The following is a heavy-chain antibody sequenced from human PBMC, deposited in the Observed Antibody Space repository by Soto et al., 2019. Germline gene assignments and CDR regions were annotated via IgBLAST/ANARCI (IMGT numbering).Heavy chain of an antibody. CDR1: GFTFSNAW. V-gene: IGHV3-15*01. Sequence: GGSLRLSCAASGFTFSNAWMSWVRQAPGKGLEWVGRIKSKTDGGTTDYAAPVKGRFTISRDDSKNTLYLQMNSLKTEDTAVYYCTTDTRSSSWYGFRPLRNYRMDVWGQGTTFTVSS. CDR2: IKSKTDGGTT. CDR3: TTDTRSSSWYGFRPLRNYRMDV. J-gene: IGHJ6*02. D-gene: IGHD6-13*01.